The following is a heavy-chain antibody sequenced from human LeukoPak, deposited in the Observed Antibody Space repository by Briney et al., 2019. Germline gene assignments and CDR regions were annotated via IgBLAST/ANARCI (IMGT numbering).Heavy chain of an antibody. CDR2: INPKSGGT. J-gene: IGHJ4*02. V-gene: IGHV1-2*02. CDR3: ARGRSKGLFRWNYYFDY. Sequence: GASVKVSCKASGYSFTGHYMHWVRQAPGQGLEWMGWINPKSGGTNYAQKFQGRVTMTRDTSISTAYMELSRLRSDDTAVYYCARGRSKGLFRWNYYFDYWGQGTLVTVSS. CDR1: GYSFTGHY. D-gene: IGHD1-7*01.